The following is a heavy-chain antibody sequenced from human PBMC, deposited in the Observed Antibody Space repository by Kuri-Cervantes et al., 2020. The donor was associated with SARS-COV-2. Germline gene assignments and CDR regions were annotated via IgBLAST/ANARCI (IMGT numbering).Heavy chain of an antibody. D-gene: IGHD4-23*01. CDR2: IYYSGST. J-gene: IGHJ6*03. V-gene: IGHV4-59*11. CDR1: GGSISSHY. Sequence: SETLSLTCTVSGGSISSHYWSWIRQPPGKGLEWIGYIYYSGSTNYNLSLKSRVTISVDTSKNQFSLKLSSVTAADTAVYYCARVNARWYTSPGYYYYYMDVWGKGTTVTVSS. CDR3: ARVNARWYTSPGYYYYYMDV.